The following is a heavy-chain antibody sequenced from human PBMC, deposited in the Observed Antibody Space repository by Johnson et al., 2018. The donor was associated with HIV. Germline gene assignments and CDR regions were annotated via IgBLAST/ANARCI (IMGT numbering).Heavy chain of an antibody. D-gene: IGHD1-26*01. CDR2: IWYDGNNK. CDR1: GFTFSSYG. CDR3: AKDSRRWGAFSDAFDI. Sequence: QMLLVESGGGVVQPGRSLRLSCAASGFTFSSYGMHWVRQAPGKGLQWVAVIWYDGNNKYYADSVKGRFTISRDNSKNTLYLQMKSLRAEDTAVYYCAKDSRRWGAFSDAFDIWGQGTMVTVSS. V-gene: IGHV3-33*06. J-gene: IGHJ3*02.